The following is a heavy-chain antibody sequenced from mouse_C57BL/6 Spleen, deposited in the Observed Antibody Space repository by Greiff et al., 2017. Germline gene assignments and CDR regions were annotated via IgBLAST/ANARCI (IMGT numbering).Heavy chain of an antibody. Sequence: QVQLQQPGAELVRPGSSVKLSCKASGYTFTSYWMHWVKQRPIQGLEWIGNIDPSDSETHYNKKFKDKATLTVDKSSSTAYMQLSSLTSEDSAVYYCAREGGITGPWFAYWGQGTLVTVSA. CDR1: GYTFTSYW. CDR3: AREGGITGPWFAY. J-gene: IGHJ3*01. D-gene: IGHD4-1*01. V-gene: IGHV1-52*01. CDR2: IDPSDSET.